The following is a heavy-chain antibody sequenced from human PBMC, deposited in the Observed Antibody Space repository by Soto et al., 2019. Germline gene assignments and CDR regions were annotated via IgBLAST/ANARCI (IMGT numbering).Heavy chain of an antibody. V-gene: IGHV3-30-3*01. Sequence: AGGSLRLSCAASGFTFSSYAMHWVRQAPGKGLEWVAVISYDGSNKYYADSVKGRFTISRDNSKNTLYLQMNSLRAEDTAVYYCARDGERGSYGLYYFDYWGQGTLVTAPQ. CDR3: ARDGERGSYGLYYFDY. J-gene: IGHJ4*02. CDR2: ISYDGSNK. D-gene: IGHD3-16*01. CDR1: GFTFSSYA.